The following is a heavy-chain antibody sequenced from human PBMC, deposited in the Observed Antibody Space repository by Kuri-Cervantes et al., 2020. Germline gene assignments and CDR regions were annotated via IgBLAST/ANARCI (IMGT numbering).Heavy chain of an antibody. D-gene: IGHD1-1*01. Sequence: ESLKISCAVYGGSFSGYYWSWIRQPPGKGLEWIGEINHSGSTNYNPSLKSRVTISVDTSKNQFSLKLSSVTAADTAVYYCAREGMNANTATPPSRWGQGTLVTVSS. CDR3: AREGMNANTATPPSR. CDR1: GGSFSGYY. CDR2: INHSGST. V-gene: IGHV4-34*01. J-gene: IGHJ4*02.